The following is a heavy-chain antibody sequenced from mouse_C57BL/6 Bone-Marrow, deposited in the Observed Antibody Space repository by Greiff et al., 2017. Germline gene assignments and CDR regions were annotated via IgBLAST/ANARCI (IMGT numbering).Heavy chain of an antibody. V-gene: IGHV14-4*01. CDR2: IDPENGDT. CDR1: GFNIKDDY. Sequence: EVMLVESGAELVRPGASVKLSCTASGFNIKDDYMHWVKQRPEQGLEWIGWIDPENGDTEYASKFQGKATITADTSSNTAYLQLSSLTSEDTAVYYCTTLYDYDGGYWGQGTSVTVSS. J-gene: IGHJ4*01. D-gene: IGHD2-4*01. CDR3: TTLYDYDGGY.